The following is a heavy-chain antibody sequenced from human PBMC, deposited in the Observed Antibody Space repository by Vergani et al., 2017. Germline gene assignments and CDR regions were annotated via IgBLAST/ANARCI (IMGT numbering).Heavy chain of an antibody. Sequence: QLHLQESGPGLVKPSQTLSLTCTVSGGSISSGSYYWSWIRQPAGKGLEWIGRIYTSGSTNYNPSLKSRVTISVDTSKNQFSLKLSSVTAADTAVYYCARGYRSDGFDYWGQGTLVTVSS. CDR3: ARGYRSDGFDY. D-gene: IGHD5-24*01. CDR1: GGSISSGSYY. J-gene: IGHJ4*02. V-gene: IGHV4-61*02. CDR2: IYTSGST.